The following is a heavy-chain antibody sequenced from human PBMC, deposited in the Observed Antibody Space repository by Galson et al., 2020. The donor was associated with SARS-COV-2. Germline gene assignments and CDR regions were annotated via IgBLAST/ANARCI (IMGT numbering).Heavy chain of an antibody. V-gene: IGHV3-30-3*01. Sequence: TGGSLRLSCAASGFTFSSYAVHWVRQAPGKGLEWVAIISYDGSNKSYGDSVKGRFIISRDNSKNTLYLQMNSLRSEDTAVYYCARVTYGYNYHAFDIWGQGTVVTVSS. CDR3: ARVTYGYNYHAFDI. CDR2: ISYDGSNK. CDR1: GFTFSSYA. J-gene: IGHJ3*02. D-gene: IGHD5-12*01.